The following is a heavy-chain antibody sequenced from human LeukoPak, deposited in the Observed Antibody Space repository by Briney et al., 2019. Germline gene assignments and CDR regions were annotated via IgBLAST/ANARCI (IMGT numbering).Heavy chain of an antibody. D-gene: IGHD3-3*01. Sequence: KSGGSLRLSCAASGFTFSSYSMNWVRQAPGKGLEWVSSISSSSSYISYADSVKGRFTISRDYAKNSLYLQMNSLRAEDTAVYYCARGHYDYYERGRGTLVTVSS. CDR3: ARGHYDYYE. CDR2: ISSSSSYI. CDR1: GFTFSSYS. J-gene: IGHJ4*02. V-gene: IGHV3-21*01.